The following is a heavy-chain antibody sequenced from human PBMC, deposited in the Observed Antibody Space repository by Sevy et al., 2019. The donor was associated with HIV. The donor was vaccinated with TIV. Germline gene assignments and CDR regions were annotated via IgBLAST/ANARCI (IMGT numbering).Heavy chain of an antibody. Sequence: GGSLRLSCAASGFTFNNYAMSWVRQAPGKGLEWVSGISGSGASTYYADSVKGRFTISRDNSKKTLYLQMNNLRAEDTAVYYCAKVFLRRHPTIAAAHDAFDIWGQGTLVTVSS. CDR2: ISGSGAST. CDR3: AKVFLRRHPTIAAAHDAFDI. V-gene: IGHV3-23*01. J-gene: IGHJ3*02. D-gene: IGHD6-13*01. CDR1: GFTFNNYA.